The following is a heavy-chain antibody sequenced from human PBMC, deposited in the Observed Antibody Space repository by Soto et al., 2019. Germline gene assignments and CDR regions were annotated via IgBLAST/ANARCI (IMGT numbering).Heavy chain of an antibody. CDR1: GFTLSNIG. Sequence: QVQLVESGGGVVQPGTSLRLACAASGFTLSNIGMQWVRQAPGKGMERVAVISAGGNTKYYADSVKGRLTISRDNSKNTLFLQMNSLRTEDTTVYYCAKESGGERYAAYFDLWGQGTLVTVSA. D-gene: IGHD2-21*01. V-gene: IGHV3-30*18. CDR2: ISAGGNTK. J-gene: IGHJ4*02. CDR3: AKESGGERYAAYFDL.